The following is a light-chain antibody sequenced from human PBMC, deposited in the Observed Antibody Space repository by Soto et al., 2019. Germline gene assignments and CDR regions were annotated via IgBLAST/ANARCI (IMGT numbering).Light chain of an antibody. V-gene: IGKV3-15*01. CDR3: HEYNTWPWT. CDR2: GAS. CDR1: QGLNRN. Sequence: ETVMAHAPAPLSVSPREKSPPSCRTSQGLNRNLAWYQQKLGQAPRVLIYGASTRATGIPARFSGSGSGTEFILTISSLQSEDFAVYYCHEYNTWPWTFGQGTKVDIK. J-gene: IGKJ1*01.